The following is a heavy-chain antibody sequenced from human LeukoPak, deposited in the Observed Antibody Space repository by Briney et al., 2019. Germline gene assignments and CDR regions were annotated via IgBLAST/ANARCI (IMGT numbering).Heavy chain of an antibody. J-gene: IGHJ3*02. V-gene: IGHV4-59*01. D-gene: IGHD5-12*01. CDR2: ISDSGSP. CDR3: ARVWKAGGFSGYDYAFDI. Sequence: SETLSLTCAVSGGPIGSSSWSWIRQPPGKGLECIGSISDSGSPNCNPSLKSRVTMSLDTTKSQFSLKMRSVTSADTAVYYCARVWKAGGFSGYDYAFDIWGRGTMVTVSS. CDR1: GGPIGSSS.